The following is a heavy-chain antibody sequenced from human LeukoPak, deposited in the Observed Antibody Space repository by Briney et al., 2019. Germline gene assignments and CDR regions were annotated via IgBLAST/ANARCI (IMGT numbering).Heavy chain of an antibody. V-gene: IGHV4-4*07. CDR1: GISITSYY. CDR2: ISISGRT. J-gene: IGHJ4*02. Sequence: SETLSLACTVSGISITSYYWSWIRQPAGKGLEWIGSISISGRTNDNPSLKSRVTMSVGRSKNQFSLKLNSVTVADTAVYYCARVSSWAFDYWGQGALVTVSS. CDR3: ARVSSWAFDY. D-gene: IGHD6-13*01.